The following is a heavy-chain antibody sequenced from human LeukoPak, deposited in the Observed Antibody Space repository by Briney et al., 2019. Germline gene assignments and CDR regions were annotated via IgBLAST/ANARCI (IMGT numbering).Heavy chain of an antibody. V-gene: IGHV3-23*01. CDR3: AKAPYYDFWSGYYPFDY. Sequence: GGSLRLSCAASGFTFSSYAMSWVRQAPGKGLEWVSAISGSGGGTYYADSVKGRFTISRDNSKNTLYLQMNSLRAEDTAVYYCAKAPYYDFWSGYYPFDYWGQGTLVTVSS. J-gene: IGHJ4*02. CDR2: ISGSGGGT. CDR1: GFTFSSYA. D-gene: IGHD3-3*01.